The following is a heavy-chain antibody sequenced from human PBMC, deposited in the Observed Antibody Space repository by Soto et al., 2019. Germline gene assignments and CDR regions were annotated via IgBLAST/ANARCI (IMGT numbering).Heavy chain of an antibody. D-gene: IGHD4-17*01. V-gene: IGHV4-59*08. CDR1: GGSISSYY. CDR2: IYYSGST. J-gene: IGHJ6*02. Sequence: PSETLSLTCTGSGGSISSYYWSWSRKPPGEGLEWIGYIYYSGSTNYNPSLKSRVTISVDTSNNQFSLKLNSVTAADTAVYYCARAFYGDYAAYYYGMDVWGQGTTVTGSS. CDR3: ARAFYGDYAAYYYGMDV.